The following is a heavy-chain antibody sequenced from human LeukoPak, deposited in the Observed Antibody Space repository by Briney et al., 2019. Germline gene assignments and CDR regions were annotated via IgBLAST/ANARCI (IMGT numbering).Heavy chain of an antibody. D-gene: IGHD5-12*01. Sequence: SVKGRFTISRDNAKNSLYLQMNSLRVEDTAVYYCARASGGYDPFDQWGTGTLVTVSS. V-gene: IGHV3-48*03. J-gene: IGHJ4*02. CDR3: ARASGGYDPFDQ.